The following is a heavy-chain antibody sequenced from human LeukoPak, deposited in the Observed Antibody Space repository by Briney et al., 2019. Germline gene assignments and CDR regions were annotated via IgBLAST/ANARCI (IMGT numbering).Heavy chain of an antibody. CDR3: ARGGHRIAAAGSGFDY. Sequence: GASVKVSCKVSGYSLTKLCMHWVRQAPGKGLEWMGNFDPEDGETIYAQKFQGRVTMTEDTSTDTAYMELNSLTSEDTAVYYCARGGHRIAAAGSGFDYWGQGTLVTVSS. J-gene: IGHJ4*02. V-gene: IGHV1-24*01. CDR1: GYSLTKLC. D-gene: IGHD6-13*01. CDR2: FDPEDGET.